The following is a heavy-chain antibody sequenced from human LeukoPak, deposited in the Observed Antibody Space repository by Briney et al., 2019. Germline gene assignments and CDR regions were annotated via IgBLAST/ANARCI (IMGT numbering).Heavy chain of an antibody. D-gene: IGHD2-8*01. CDR2: ISSSGSTI. J-gene: IGHJ4*02. V-gene: IGHV3-48*03. CDR3: ATLSRNGDYGDY. CDR1: GFTFSSYE. Sequence: PGGSPRLSCAASGFTFSSYEMNWVRQAPGKGLEWVSYISSSGSTIYYADSVKGRFTISRDNAKNSPYLQMNSLRAEDTAVYYCATLSRNGDYGDYWGQGTLVTVSS.